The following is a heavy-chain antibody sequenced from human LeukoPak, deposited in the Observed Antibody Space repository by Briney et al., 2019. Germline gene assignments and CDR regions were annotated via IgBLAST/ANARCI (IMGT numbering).Heavy chain of an antibody. D-gene: IGHD2-15*01. J-gene: IGHJ4*02. V-gene: IGHV3-23*01. CDR3: AKDIVVVVGGTTGFDY. CDR2: ISGSGDST. Sequence: PGGSLRLSCAASGFTFNIYAMSWVRRAPGKGLEWVSGISGSGDSTYYANSVKGRFTISRDNSKKTLYLQMNSLRAEDTAVYYCAKDIVVVVGGTTGFDYGGQGTLVTVSS. CDR1: GFTFNIYA.